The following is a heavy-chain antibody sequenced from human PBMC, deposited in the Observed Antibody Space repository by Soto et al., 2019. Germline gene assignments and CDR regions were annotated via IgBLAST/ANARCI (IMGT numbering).Heavy chain of an antibody. CDR2: INSDGSST. CDR1: GFTFSSYW. Sequence: HPGGPLRLSCAASGFTFSSYWMHWVRQAPGKGLVWVSRINSDGSSTSYADSVKGRFTISRDNAKNTLYLQMNSLRAEDTAVYYCARGHSYGRTLDYWGQGTLVTVSS. CDR3: ARGHSYGRTLDY. V-gene: IGHV3-74*01. D-gene: IGHD5-18*01. J-gene: IGHJ4*02.